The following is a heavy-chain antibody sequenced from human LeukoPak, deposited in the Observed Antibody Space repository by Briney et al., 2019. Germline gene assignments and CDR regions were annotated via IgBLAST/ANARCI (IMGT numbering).Heavy chain of an antibody. J-gene: IGHJ6*03. CDR3: AKGSRPGYSYGPREYYYYMDV. Sequence: GGSLRLSCAASGFTFSSYGMSWVRKAPGKGLEWVSAISGSGGSTFYADSVKGRFTISRDNSKNTLYLQMNSLRAEDTAVYYCAKGSRPGYSYGPREYYYYMDVWGKGTTVTVSS. V-gene: IGHV3-23*01. D-gene: IGHD5-18*01. CDR2: ISGSGGST. CDR1: GFTFSSYG.